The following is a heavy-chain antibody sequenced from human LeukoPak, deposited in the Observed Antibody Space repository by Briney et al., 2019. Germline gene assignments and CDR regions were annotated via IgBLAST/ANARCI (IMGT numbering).Heavy chain of an antibody. J-gene: IGHJ2*01. Sequence: PGRSLRLSCAASGFTFSSYGMYWVRQAPGKGLESVALLWADGSKTSYPDSVKGRFTISRDISRNTLYLQMNSLRVEDTALYYCARDADTSGFYWYFDLWGRGTLVTVSS. D-gene: IGHD3-22*01. CDR3: ARDADTSGFYWYFDL. V-gene: IGHV3-33*01. CDR1: GFTFSSYG. CDR2: LWADGSKT.